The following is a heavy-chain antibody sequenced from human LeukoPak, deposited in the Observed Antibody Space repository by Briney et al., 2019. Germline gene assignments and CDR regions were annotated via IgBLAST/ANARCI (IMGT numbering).Heavy chain of an antibody. J-gene: IGHJ4*02. D-gene: IGHD5-18*01. CDR3: AGYSYVKYYFDS. CDR1: GGAIISYY. V-gene: IGHV4-4*07. CDR2: IYPTGNT. Sequence: PSETLSLTCSVSGGAIISYYWSWIRQPAGKGPEWIGRIYPTGNTDYNPSLKTRVTMSTDLSKKQFSLRLRSVTAADTAVYYCAGYSYVKYYFDSWGQGTLVTVSS.